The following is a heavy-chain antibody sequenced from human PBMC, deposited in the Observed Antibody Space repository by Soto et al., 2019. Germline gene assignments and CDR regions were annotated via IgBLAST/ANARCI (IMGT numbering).Heavy chain of an antibody. CDR1: GGSFSPYTYY. J-gene: IGHJ4*02. Sequence: PSETLSLTCSVSGGSFSPYTYYWGWIRQSPEKGLEWIEDIYHSGGTSYNPSLKSRVTISVDTSKNQFSLKLSSVTAADTAVYYCARDTYYYDSSGYPTPEPYWGQGTLVTVPQ. CDR2: IYHSGGT. V-gene: IGHV4-39*07. D-gene: IGHD3-22*01. CDR3: ARDTYYYDSSGYPTPEPY.